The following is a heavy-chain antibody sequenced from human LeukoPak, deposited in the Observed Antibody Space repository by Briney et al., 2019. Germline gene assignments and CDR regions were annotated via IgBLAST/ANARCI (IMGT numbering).Heavy chain of an antibody. CDR3: ARAGDSSSPGLRSYSYYMDV. CDR1: GGSISSYY. D-gene: IGHD6-6*01. J-gene: IGHJ6*03. Sequence: PSETLSLTCTVSGGSISSYYWSWIRQPPGKGLEWIGYIYYSGSTNYNPSLKSRLTISVDTPKNQFSLKLSSVTAADTAVYYCARAGDSSSPGLRSYSYYMDVWGKGTTVTVSS. CDR2: IYYSGST. V-gene: IGHV4-59*01.